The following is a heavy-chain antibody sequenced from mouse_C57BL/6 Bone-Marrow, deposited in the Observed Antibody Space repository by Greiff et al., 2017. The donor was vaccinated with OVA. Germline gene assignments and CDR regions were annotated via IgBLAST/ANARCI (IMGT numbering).Heavy chain of an antibody. CDR3: ARSDGYTWFAY. V-gene: IGHV5-17*01. J-gene: IGHJ3*01. CDR2: ISSGSSTI. CDR1: GFTFSDYG. Sequence: EVHLVESGGGLVKPGGSLKLSCAASGFTFSDYGMHWVRQAPEKGLEWVAYISSGSSTIYYADTVKGRFTISRDNAKNTLFLQMTSLRSEDTAMYYCARSDGYTWFAYWGQWTLVTVSA. D-gene: IGHD2-3*01.